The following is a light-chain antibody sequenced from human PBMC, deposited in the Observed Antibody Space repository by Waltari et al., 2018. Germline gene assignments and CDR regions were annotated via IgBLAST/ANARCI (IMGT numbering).Light chain of an antibody. CDR2: GRG. CDR1: SLRHYY. J-gene: IGLJ1*01. Sequence: SSELTQAPAVSVALGPTVSLTSQADSLRHYYASWYQKKPGQAPVVVIYGRGYRPSGVPDRFSGSSSGNTATVTITGTQAEDEAAYYCASRDSNLNQYVFGTGTEVSVL. V-gene: IGLV3-19*01. CDR3: ASRDSNLNQYV.